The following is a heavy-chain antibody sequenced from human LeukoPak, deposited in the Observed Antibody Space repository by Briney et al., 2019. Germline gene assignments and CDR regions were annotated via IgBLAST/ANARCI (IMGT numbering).Heavy chain of an antibody. CDR1: GGSISSGGYY. V-gene: IGHV4-31*11. J-gene: IGHJ4*02. CDR2: IYYSRST. CDR3: AREGGSYYIDY. Sequence: SETLSLTCAVSGGSISSGGYYWSWIRQHPGKGLEWIGYIYYSRSTYYNPSLKSRVTISVDTSKNQFALKLSSVTAADTAVYYCAREGGSYYIDYWGQGTLVTVSS. D-gene: IGHD1-26*01.